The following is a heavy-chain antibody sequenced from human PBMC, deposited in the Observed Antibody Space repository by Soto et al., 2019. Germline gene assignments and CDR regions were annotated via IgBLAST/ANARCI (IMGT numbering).Heavy chain of an antibody. CDR1: GYTLNEVA. J-gene: IGHJ5*02. D-gene: IGHD4-17*01. Sequence: QVRLVQSGAEVKKPGASVKVSCKVSGYTLNEVAMHWVRQAPGKGLEWLGGFDPDEAETIYAQHFQGRVTMTEDTSTDTVYMELSSLRSEDTALYFCTTYNGDYNFDHWGQGTLVTVSS. CDR3: TTYNGDYNFDH. CDR2: FDPDEAET. V-gene: IGHV1-24*01.